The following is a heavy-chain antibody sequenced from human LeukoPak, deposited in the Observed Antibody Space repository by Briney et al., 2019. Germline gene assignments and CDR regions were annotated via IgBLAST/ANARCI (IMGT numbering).Heavy chain of an antibody. D-gene: IGHD3-10*01. J-gene: IGHJ4*02. Sequence: PGGSLRLSCAASGLTYRNYVMSWVRLAPGKGLEWVSAISGSGGRTYYADSVKGRFTISRDNSKNTLYLQMDSLRAEDTAVYYCAALERGDPPGFDYWGQGTLVTVSS. V-gene: IGHV3-23*01. CDR3: AALERGDPPGFDY. CDR2: ISGSGGRT. CDR1: GLTYRNYV.